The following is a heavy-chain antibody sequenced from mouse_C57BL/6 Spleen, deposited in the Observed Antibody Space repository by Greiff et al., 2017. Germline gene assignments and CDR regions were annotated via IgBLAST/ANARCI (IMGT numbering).Heavy chain of an antibody. CDR1: GFTFSSYA. Sequence: EVHLVESGGGLVKPGGSLKLSCAASGFTFSSYAMSWVRQTPEKRLEWVATISDGGSYTYYPDNVKGRFTISRDNAKNNLYLQMSHLKSEDTAMYYCARALDGYYVVWFAYWGQGTLVTVSA. CDR2: ISDGGSYT. J-gene: IGHJ3*01. V-gene: IGHV5-4*01. CDR3: ARALDGYYVVWFAY. D-gene: IGHD2-3*01.